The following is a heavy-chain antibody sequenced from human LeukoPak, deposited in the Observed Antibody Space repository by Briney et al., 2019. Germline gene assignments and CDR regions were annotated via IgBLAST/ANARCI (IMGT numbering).Heavy chain of an antibody. V-gene: IGHV5-51*01. CDR3: ASWMVREFIIPDVFDL. CDR1: GSSFTNKW. J-gene: IGHJ3*01. CDR2: IYLHDSDT. D-gene: IGHD3-10*01. Sequence: GESLKISCKGSGSSFTNKWIAWVRQMPGRGLEWMGIIYLHDSDTRYSPSFKGQVTISADKSISTAYLQWSSLKASDTAIYYCASWMVREFIIPDVFDLWGQGTMVTVSS.